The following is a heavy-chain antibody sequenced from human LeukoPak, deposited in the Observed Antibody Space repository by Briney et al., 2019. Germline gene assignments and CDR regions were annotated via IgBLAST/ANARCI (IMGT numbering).Heavy chain of an antibody. CDR3: AREVGGLDY. CDR1: GFSFSNFA. D-gene: IGHD1-26*01. CDR2: ISGSGGTT. Sequence: PGTSLRLSCTASGFSFSNFAMSWVRQAPGKGLERVSVISGSGGTTHYADSVKGRFTISRDNSKNTLYLQMSSLRAEDTAVYHCAREVGGLDYWGQGTLVTVSS. V-gene: IGHV3-23*01. J-gene: IGHJ4*02.